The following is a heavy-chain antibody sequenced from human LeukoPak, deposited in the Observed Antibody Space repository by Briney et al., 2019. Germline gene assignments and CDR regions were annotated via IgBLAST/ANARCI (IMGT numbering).Heavy chain of an antibody. CDR3: AKVELERQRVVLGIRPDQFDY. CDR1: GFTFSSYA. J-gene: IGHJ4*02. Sequence: GGSLRLSCAASGFTFSSYAMHWVRQAPGKGLEYVSAISSNGGSTYYANSVKGRFTISRDNSKNTLYLQMNSLRAEDTAVYYCAKVELERQRVVLGIRPDQFDYWGQGTLVTVSS. V-gene: IGHV3-64*01. D-gene: IGHD1-1*01. CDR2: ISSNGGST.